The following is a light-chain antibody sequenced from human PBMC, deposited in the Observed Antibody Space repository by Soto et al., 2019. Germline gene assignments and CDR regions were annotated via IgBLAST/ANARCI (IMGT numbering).Light chain of an antibody. V-gene: IGLV2-23*01. CDR1: SSEVGSYNL. Sequence: QSVLTQPASVSGSPGQSITIYCTGTSSEVGSYNLVSWYQQHPGKAPKLMIYEGSKRPSGVSNRFSGSKSGNTASLTISGLQAEDEADYYCCSYAGSSTVVFGGGTQLTVL. CDR2: EGS. J-gene: IGLJ2*01. CDR3: CSYAGSSTVV.